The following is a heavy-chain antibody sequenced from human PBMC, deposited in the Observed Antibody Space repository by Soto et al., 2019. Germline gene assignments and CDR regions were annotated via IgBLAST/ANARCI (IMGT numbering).Heavy chain of an antibody. CDR1: GYTFTSYD. J-gene: IGHJ4*02. D-gene: IGHD6-13*01. Sequence: QVQLVQSGAEVQKPGASVKVSCKASGYTFTSYDINWVRQATGQGLEWMGWMNPNSGNTGYAQKFQGRVTMTRNTSISTAYIELSSLRSEDTAVYYCARSSRYSSSWEFDYWGQGTLVTVSS. CDR3: ARSSRYSSSWEFDY. CDR2: MNPNSGNT. V-gene: IGHV1-8*01.